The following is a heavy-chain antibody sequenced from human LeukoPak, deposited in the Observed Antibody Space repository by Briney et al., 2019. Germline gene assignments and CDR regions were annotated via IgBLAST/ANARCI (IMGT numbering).Heavy chain of an antibody. V-gene: IGHV4-34*01. CDR3: ARGRSIAARPWNYYYYMDV. Sequence: SETLSLTCAVYGGSFSGYYWSWIRQPPGKGLEWIGEINHSGSTNYNPSLKSRVTISVDTSKNQSSLKLSSVTAADTAVYYCARGRSIAARPWNYYYYMDVWGKGTTVTVSS. CDR2: INHSGST. D-gene: IGHD6-6*01. CDR1: GGSFSGYY. J-gene: IGHJ6*03.